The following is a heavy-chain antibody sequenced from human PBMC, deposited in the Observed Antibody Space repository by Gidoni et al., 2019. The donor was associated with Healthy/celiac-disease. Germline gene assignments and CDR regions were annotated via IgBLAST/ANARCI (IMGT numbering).Heavy chain of an antibody. V-gene: IGHV4-34*01. Sequence: QVQLQQWGAGLLKPSETLSLTCAVYGGYFSGYYWSWIRPPPGKGLEWIGEITHRGSTNYNPSLKSRVTISVDTSKNQFSLKLSSVTAADTAVYYCARRPYYDFWSGYYNSRGYFDYWGQGTLVTVSS. D-gene: IGHD3-3*01. CDR3: ARRPYYDFWSGYYNSRGYFDY. J-gene: IGHJ4*02. CDR1: GGYFSGYY. CDR2: ITHRGST.